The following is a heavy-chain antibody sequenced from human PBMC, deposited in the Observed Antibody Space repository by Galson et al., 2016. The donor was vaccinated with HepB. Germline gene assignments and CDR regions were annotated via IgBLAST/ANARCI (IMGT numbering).Heavy chain of an antibody. D-gene: IGHD6-19*01. CDR2: IYTSGRT. J-gene: IGHJ2*01. CDR1: GGPISGYH. CDR3: AGQWLVPFDL. Sequence: SETLSLTCTVSGGPISGYHWSWIRQPAGKGLEWIGLIYTSGRTNYNPSLKSRVTMSVDTSKNQLSLNLRSVTAADTAVYYCAGQWLVPFDLWGRGTLVTVSS. V-gene: IGHV4-4*07.